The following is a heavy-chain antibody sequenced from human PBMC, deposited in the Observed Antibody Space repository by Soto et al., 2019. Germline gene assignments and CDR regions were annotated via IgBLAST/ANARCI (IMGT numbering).Heavy chain of an antibody. CDR2: IYHSGST. Sequence: SETLSLTCAVSGGSISSGGYSWSWIRQPPGKGLEWIGYIYHSGSTYYNPSLKSRVTISVDRSKNQFSLKLSSVTATDTAVYYCARGQVVAAQHWGQGTLVTVSS. CDR3: ARGQVVAAQH. D-gene: IGHD2-15*01. CDR1: GGSISSGGYS. J-gene: IGHJ4*02. V-gene: IGHV4-30-2*01.